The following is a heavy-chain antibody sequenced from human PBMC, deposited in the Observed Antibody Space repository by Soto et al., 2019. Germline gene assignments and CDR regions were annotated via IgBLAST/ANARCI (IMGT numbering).Heavy chain of an antibody. D-gene: IGHD3-3*01. J-gene: IGHJ5*02. CDR1: GFTFSSYG. CDR3: AKSHTIFGVVIAWFDP. CDR2: ISYDGSNK. Sequence: GGSLRLSCAASGFTFSSYGMHWVRQAPGKGLEWVAVISYDGSNKYYADSVKGRFTISRDNSKNTLYLQMNSLRAEDTAVYYCAKSHTIFGVVIAWFDPWGQGTLVTVSS. V-gene: IGHV3-30*18.